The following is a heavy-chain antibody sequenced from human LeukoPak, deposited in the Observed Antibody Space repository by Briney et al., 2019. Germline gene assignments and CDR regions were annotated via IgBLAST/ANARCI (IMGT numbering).Heavy chain of an antibody. J-gene: IGHJ4*02. Sequence: SETLSLTCTVSGVYITSYYWSWIRQPAGKGLEWIGRIFTSGNTNYNPSLKSRVTMSVDTSRNQFSLKLNSVTAADAAVYYCARDKTFDAYPYYFDYWGQGSLVTVSS. D-gene: IGHD3-16*01. V-gene: IGHV4-4*07. CDR1: GVYITSYY. CDR2: IFTSGNT. CDR3: ARDKTFDAYPYYFDY.